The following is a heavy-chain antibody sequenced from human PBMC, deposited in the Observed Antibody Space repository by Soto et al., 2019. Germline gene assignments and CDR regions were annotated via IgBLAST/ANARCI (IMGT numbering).Heavy chain of an antibody. V-gene: IGHV5-51*01. CDR2: IYPGNSNT. Sequence: GESLKISCKGSGYSFTNYWIGWVRQMPGTGLEWMGIIYPGNSNTRYSPSFEGQVTMSADKSISTAYLQWSSLRASDTAIYFCARPSDVGLASSFEYWGQGTQVTVPQ. J-gene: IGHJ4*02. CDR1: GYSFTNYW. CDR3: ARPSDVGLASSFEY.